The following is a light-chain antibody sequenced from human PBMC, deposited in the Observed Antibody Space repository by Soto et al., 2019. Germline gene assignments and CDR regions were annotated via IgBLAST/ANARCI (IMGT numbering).Light chain of an antibody. CDR3: QQCDNWPPWT. V-gene: IGKV3-15*01. CDR2: RAS. Sequence: DRVMTQSPATESVSTGERATLSCRASQSVGRNVAWYQQKPGQAPRLLIYRASTRAAGIPARFSGNGSGTEFTLTINSLQSEDFAVYYCQQCDNWPPWTFGQGTKVEIK. CDR1: QSVGRN. J-gene: IGKJ1*01.